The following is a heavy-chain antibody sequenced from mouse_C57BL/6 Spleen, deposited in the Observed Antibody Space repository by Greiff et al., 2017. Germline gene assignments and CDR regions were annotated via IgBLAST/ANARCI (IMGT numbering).Heavy chain of an antibody. V-gene: IGHV1-54*01. D-gene: IGHD1-1*01. CDR3: ARSDYYGSSRSY. Sequence: QVQLKESGAELVRPGTSVKVSCKASGYAFTNYLIEWVKQRPGQGLEWIGVINPGSGGTNYNEKFKGKATLTADKSSSTAYMQLSSLTSEDSAVYFCARSDYYGSSRSYWGQGTTLTVSS. CDR2: INPGSGGT. CDR1: GYAFTNYL. J-gene: IGHJ2*01.